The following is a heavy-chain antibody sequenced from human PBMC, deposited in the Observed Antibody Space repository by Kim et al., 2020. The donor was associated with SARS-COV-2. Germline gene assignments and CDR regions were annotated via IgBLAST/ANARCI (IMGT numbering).Heavy chain of an antibody. V-gene: IGHV3-53*01. CDR3: ARGPIVANYYYYGMDV. D-gene: IGHD3-22*01. Sequence: SVKGRFTISRDNSKNPLYLQMNSLRAEDTAVYYCARGPIVANYYYYGMDVWGQGTTVTVSS. J-gene: IGHJ6*02.